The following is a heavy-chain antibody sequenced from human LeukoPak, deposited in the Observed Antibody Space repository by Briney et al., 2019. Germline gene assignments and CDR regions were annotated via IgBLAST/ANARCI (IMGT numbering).Heavy chain of an antibody. CDR3: ARDPSNPTAFYY. J-gene: IGHJ4*02. V-gene: IGHV3-66*02. D-gene: IGHD6-6*01. Sequence: GGSLRLSCAASGFTVSDTYMSWVRQAPGKELEWVSFINSGWNTHYADSVKGRFTISRDNSKNTLYLQVNSLRAEDTAVYYCARDPSNPTAFYYWSQGTLVTVSS. CDR1: GFTVSDTY. CDR2: INSGWNT.